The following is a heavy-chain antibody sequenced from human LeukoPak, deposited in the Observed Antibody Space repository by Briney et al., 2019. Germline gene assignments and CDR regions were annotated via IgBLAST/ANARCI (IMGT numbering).Heavy chain of an antibody. Sequence: SETLSLTCTVSGGSISSYYWSWIRQPPGKGLEWIGYIYDSGSTNYNPSLKSRVTISVDTSKNQFSLKLSSVTAADTAVYYCARGRYSYGGYYFDYWGQGTLVTVSS. CDR3: ARGRYSYGGYYFDY. V-gene: IGHV4-59*01. CDR2: IYDSGST. D-gene: IGHD5-18*01. CDR1: GGSISSYY. J-gene: IGHJ4*02.